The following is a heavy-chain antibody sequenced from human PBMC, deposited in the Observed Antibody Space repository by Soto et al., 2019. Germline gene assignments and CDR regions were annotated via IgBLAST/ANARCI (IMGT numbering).Heavy chain of an antibody. J-gene: IGHJ5*02. CDR1: GFTFSSYA. CDR3: AKDQVVRGVIFWFDP. Sequence: EVQLLESGGGLVQPGGSLRLSCAASGFTFSSYAMSWVRQAPGKGLEWVSAISGSGGSTYYADSVKGRFTISRDNSKNTLYLQMNTLRGEDTAVYYCAKDQVVRGVIFWFDPWGQVTLVTVSS. D-gene: IGHD3-10*01. CDR2: ISGSGGST. V-gene: IGHV3-23*01.